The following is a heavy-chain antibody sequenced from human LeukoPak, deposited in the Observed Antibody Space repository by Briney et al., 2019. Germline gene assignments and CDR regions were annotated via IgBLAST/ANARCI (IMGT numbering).Heavy chain of an antibody. CDR2: VFRNEGGA. V-gene: IGHV3-74*01. D-gene: IGHD3-22*01. J-gene: IGHJ4*02. CDR3: ARVVVIYFDY. CDR1: GFTFSNYW. Sequence: PGGSLRLSCAASGFTFSNYWMHWVRQAPGKGLVWVSRVFRNEGGAAYADSVKGRFTISRDNSKNTLYLQMNSLRAEDTAVYYCARVVVIYFDYWGQGTLVTVSS.